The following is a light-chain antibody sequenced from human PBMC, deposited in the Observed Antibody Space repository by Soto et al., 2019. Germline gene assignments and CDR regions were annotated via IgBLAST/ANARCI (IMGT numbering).Light chain of an antibody. CDR3: QQSFNLPRT. J-gene: IGKJ1*01. CDR2: ASS. CDR1: QTIGTY. V-gene: IGKV1-39*01. Sequence: IQMTQSPYSLSASVGDRITITCRASQTIGTYLNWYQQVPGKAPKLLIYASSSLQTGVPSRFSGSGSGTHFTLLINSLQPEDFGTYYCQQSFNLPRTFGPGTRVETK.